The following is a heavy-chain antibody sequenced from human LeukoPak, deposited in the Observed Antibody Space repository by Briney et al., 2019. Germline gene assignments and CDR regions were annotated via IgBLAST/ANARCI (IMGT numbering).Heavy chain of an antibody. CDR1: GGSISSSSYY. V-gene: IGHV4-39*07. CDR2: IYYSGST. D-gene: IGHD6-13*01. Sequence: PSETLSLTCTVSGGSISSSSYYWGWIRQPPGKGLEWIGSIYYSGSTYYNPSLKSRVTISVDTSKNQFSLKLSSVTAADTAVYYCARAGRDSSSRYAPRVYNWFDPWGQGTLVTVSS. CDR3: ARAGRDSSSRYAPRVYNWFDP. J-gene: IGHJ5*02.